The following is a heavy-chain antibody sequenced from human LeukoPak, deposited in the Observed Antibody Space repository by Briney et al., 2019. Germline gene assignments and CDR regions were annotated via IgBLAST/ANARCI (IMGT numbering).Heavy chain of an antibody. CDR2: VYSSGNT. Sequence: PSETLSLTCTVSDGSISIYYWSWMRQPAGKGLEWIGYVYSSGNTNYSPSLKGRAIISADTSKNQFSLKLTSVTAADTAVYYCVRDRELTYWGQGILVTVSS. D-gene: IGHD3-10*01. CDR3: VRDRELTY. J-gene: IGHJ4*02. V-gene: IGHV4-4*08. CDR1: DGSISIYY.